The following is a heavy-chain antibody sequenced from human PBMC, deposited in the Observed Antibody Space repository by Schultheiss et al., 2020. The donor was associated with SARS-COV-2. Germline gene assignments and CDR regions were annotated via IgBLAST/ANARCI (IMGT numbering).Heavy chain of an antibody. CDR3: AKDRFISDAFDI. V-gene: IGHV3-23*01. CDR2: TSGSGGST. J-gene: IGHJ3*02. CDR1: GFSFDSFA. D-gene: IGHD3-16*01. Sequence: GGSLRLSCAAFGFSFDSFAMSWVRQTPGKGLEWVSGTSGSGGSTYYADSVKGHFTISRDNSKNTLYLQMNSLRAEDTAVYYCAKDRFISDAFDIWGQGTMVTVSS.